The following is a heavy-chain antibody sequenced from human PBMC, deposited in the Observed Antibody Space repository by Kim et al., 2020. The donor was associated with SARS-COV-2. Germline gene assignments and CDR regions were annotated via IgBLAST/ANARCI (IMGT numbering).Heavy chain of an antibody. Sequence: GGSLRRSCAASGFTFNNHWMNWVRQAPGKGLVWVSRISDDGSSTNYADPVKGRFTISRDNAKNTLYLQMNSLRAEDTAVYYCVRRATSSRGIDYWGQGTLVTVSS. CDR1: GFTFNNHW. D-gene: IGHD3-10*01. V-gene: IGHV3-74*01. J-gene: IGHJ4*02. CDR2: ISDDGSST. CDR3: VRRATSSRGIDY.